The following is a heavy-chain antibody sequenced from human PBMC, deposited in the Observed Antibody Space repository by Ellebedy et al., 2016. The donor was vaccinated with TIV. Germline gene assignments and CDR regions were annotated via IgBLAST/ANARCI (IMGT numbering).Heavy chain of an antibody. CDR2: INSDGSST. D-gene: IGHD1-1*01. CDR3: ARSGRERRSWYFDL. Sequence: GESLKISCAASGFTFSSYWMHWVRQAPGKGLVWVSRINSDGSSTTYADSVKGRFTTSRDNAKNTLYLQMNSLRVDDTAVYYCARSGRERRSWYFDLWGRGTLVTVSS. V-gene: IGHV3-74*01. J-gene: IGHJ2*01. CDR1: GFTFSSYW.